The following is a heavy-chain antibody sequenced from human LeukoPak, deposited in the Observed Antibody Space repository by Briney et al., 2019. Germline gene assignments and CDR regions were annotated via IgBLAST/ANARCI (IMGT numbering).Heavy chain of an antibody. CDR2: MNPNSGNT. Sequence: ASVKVSCKASGYTFTSYDINWVRQATGQGPEWMGWMNPNSGNTGYAQRFQGRVTMTRNTSISTAYMELSSLRSEDTAVYYCARGGQWDLPDAFDIWGQGTMVTVSS. V-gene: IGHV1-8*01. D-gene: IGHD1-26*01. CDR1: GYTFTSYD. CDR3: ARGGQWDLPDAFDI. J-gene: IGHJ3*02.